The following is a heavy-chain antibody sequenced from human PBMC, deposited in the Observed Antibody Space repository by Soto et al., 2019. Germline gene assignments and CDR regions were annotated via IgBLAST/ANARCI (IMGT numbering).Heavy chain of an antibody. V-gene: IGHV1-69*12. Sequence: QVRLVQSEAEVKKPGSSVKVSCKASGGTFSNYAISWVRQAPGQGLEWMGVIILPFGTPNYAQTFQGRVTITADESMTTAYMELSGLRSEDTAVYYCASGPDYEGYFDYWGRGTLVTVSS. J-gene: IGHJ4*02. CDR1: GGTFSNYA. CDR3: ASGPDYEGYFDY. CDR2: IILPFGTP. D-gene: IGHD4-17*01.